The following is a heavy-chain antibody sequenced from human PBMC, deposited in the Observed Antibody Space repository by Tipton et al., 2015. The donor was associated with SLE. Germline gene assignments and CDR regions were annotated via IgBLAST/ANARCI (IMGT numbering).Heavy chain of an antibody. CDR1: GGSINSGGHY. CDR2: VYSSGST. J-gene: IGHJ4*02. D-gene: IGHD2-2*01. V-gene: IGHV4-61*02. Sequence: TLSLTCTVSGGSINSGGHYWNWIRQPAGKGLEWVGRVYSSGSTDYNASLNSRVTISVDTSKNQFSLKLSSVTAADTAVYYCARATNAEGVFDYWGQGTLVTVSS. CDR3: ARATNAEGVFDY.